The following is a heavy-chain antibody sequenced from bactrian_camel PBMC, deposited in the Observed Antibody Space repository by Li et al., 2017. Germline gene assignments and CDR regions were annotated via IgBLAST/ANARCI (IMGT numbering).Heavy chain of an antibody. J-gene: IGHJ4*01. CDR2: VDSITGNT. Sequence: QLVESGGGSVQAGGSLRLSCTASDLNFVNADWRWYRQAPGNVCELVAQVDSITGNTNYRDSVKGRFTITQDDGKNTVTLQMNSLKPEDTAMYYCAAGSYCNSGGEVQLVKRLGQGTQVTVS. D-gene: IGHD2*01. CDR1: DLNFVNAD. V-gene: IGHV3S60*01.